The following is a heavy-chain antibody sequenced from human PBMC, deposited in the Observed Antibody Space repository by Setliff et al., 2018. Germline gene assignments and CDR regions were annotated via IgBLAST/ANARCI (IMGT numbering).Heavy chain of an antibody. Sequence: GGSLRLSCAASGFTFSSYTIHWVRQAPGQGLEWVSVIGKSGGDTYYADSVKGRFTISRDNSKNTLYIQMTNPKVEDTAVYYCAAPDTPRPIAYGNDWYYLDYWGQGTLVTVSS. V-gene: IGHV3-23*01. CDR3: AAPDTPRPIAYGNDWYYLDY. J-gene: IGHJ4*02. CDR1: GFTFSSYT. D-gene: IGHD3-9*01. CDR2: IGKSGGDT.